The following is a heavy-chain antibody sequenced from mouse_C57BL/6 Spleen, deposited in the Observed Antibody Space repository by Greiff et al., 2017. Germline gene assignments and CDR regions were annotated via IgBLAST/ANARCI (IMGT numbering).Heavy chain of an antibody. CDR3: AMASGSSYNYAMDD. Sequence: VQLQQSGPELVKPGASVKISCKASGYSFTDYNMNWVKQSNGKSLEWIGVINPNYGTTSYNQKFKGKATLTVDQSSSTAYMQLNSLTSEDSAVYYCAMASGSSYNYAMDDWGQGTSVTVSS. D-gene: IGHD1-1*01. CDR2: INPNYGTT. J-gene: IGHJ4*01. CDR1: GYSFTDYN. V-gene: IGHV1-39*01.